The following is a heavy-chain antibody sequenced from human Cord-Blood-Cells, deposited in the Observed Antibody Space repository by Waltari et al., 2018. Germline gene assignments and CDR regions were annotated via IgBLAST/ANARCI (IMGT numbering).Heavy chain of an antibody. J-gene: IGHJ4*02. D-gene: IGHD3-3*01. CDR2: MNPNSGNT. V-gene: IGHV1-8*03. CDR3: ARFYYDFWSGYYYFDY. Sequence: QVQLVQSGAEVKKPGASVKVSCKASGYTFTGNDINCVRQPTGQGLEWMGWMNPNSGNTGYAQKFQGRVTITRNTSISTAYMELSSLRSEDTAVYYCARFYYDFWSGYYYFDYWGQGTLVTVSS. CDR1: GYTFTGND.